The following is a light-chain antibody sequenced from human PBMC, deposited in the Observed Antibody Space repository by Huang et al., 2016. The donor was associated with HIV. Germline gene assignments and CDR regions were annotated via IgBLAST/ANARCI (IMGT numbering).Light chain of an antibody. V-gene: IGKV3-11*01. CDR1: QSVSSY. Sequence: EIVLTQSPATLSLSPGETATLSCRASQSVSSYLAWYQQKPGQSPRLLIYDASNRATGSAARLSGSGSGTDFTLTISSLVPEDFAVYYCQQRSVWPPYTFGQGTKLEIK. J-gene: IGKJ2*01. CDR2: DAS. CDR3: QQRSVWPPYT.